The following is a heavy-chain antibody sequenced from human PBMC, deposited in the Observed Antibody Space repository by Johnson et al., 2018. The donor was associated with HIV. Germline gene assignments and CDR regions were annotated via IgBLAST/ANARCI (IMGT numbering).Heavy chain of an antibody. V-gene: IGHV3-64*01. Sequence: LVESGGGLVQPGGSLRLSCAVSGFTFSSYAIHWVRQAPGKGLEYVSAISSNGGSTYYANSVKGRFTISRDNSKNTLYLQMGSLRAEDMAVYYCGREGRGSSSGAFDIWGQGTMVTVSS. J-gene: IGHJ3*02. CDR1: GFTFSSYA. CDR3: GREGRGSSSGAFDI. CDR2: ISSNGGST. D-gene: IGHD6-6*01.